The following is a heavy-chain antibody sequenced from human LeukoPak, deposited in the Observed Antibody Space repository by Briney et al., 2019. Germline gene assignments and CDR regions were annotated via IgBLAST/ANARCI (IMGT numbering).Heavy chain of an antibody. Sequence: SETLSLTCAVSDYSVTSDHYWGWIRLTPGKGLEWIGSIYHSGGTYYNPSLKSRVTTSVDTSKDQFSLRLTSVTAADTGIYYCAREGRTSGTSWYDPWGRGTRVTVSS. CDR2: IYHSGGT. CDR1: DYSVTSDHY. CDR3: AREGRTSGTSWYDP. D-gene: IGHD3-10*01. V-gene: IGHV4-38-2*01. J-gene: IGHJ5*02.